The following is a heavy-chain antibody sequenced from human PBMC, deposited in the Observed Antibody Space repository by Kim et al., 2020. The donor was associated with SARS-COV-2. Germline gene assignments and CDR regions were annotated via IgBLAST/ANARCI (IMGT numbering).Heavy chain of an antibody. D-gene: IGHD3-10*01. V-gene: IGHV4-34*01. J-gene: IGHJ6*02. CDR1: GGSISGHY. CDR2: MNDSGST. Sequence: SETLSLTCAVYGGSISGHYWTWIRQPPGKGLEYIGEMNDSGSTFYNPSLKSRVTISVDTSKNQFSLNLRSVTAADTAVYYCATRGVRRFGGMDVWGQGTPVTVSS. CDR3: ATRGVRRFGGMDV.